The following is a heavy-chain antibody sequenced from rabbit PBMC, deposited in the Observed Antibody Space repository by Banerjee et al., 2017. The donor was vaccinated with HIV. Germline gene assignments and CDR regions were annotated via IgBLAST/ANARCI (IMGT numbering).Heavy chain of an antibody. CDR1: GFTISSSYY. CDR2: IDAGNGDRA. D-gene: IGHD6-1*01. J-gene: IGHJ4*01. Sequence: QSLEESGGDLVKPGASLTLTCTASGFTISSSYYMCWVRQAPGKGLEWIACIDAGNGDRAYYASWAKGRFTITKTSSTTVTLQMTSLTAADTATYFCARDNYSYGYAGYAGSNLWGQGTLVTVS. CDR3: ARDNYSYGYAGYAGSNL. V-gene: IGHV1S40*01.